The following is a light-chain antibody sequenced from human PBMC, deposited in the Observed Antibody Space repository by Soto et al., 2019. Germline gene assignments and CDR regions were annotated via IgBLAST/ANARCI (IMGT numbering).Light chain of an antibody. J-gene: IGKJ1*01. CDR2: ATS. CDR3: QQGYSTQWT. CDR1: QDIRSY. Sequence: DIQMTQSPSSLSASVGDRVSIACRASQDIRSYLNWYQQKPGKAPELLIYATSNLQSGAPPRFSASGSGTDFTLTISSLQPEDFATYYRQQGYSTQWTSGQGTNVDIK. V-gene: IGKV1-39*01.